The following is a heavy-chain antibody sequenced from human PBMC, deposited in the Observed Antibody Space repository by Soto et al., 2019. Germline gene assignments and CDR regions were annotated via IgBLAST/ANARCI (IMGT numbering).Heavy chain of an antibody. CDR3: ARGITMILVVQGDAPDKYYFDS. CDR2: INHSGST. D-gene: IGHD3-22*01. J-gene: IGHJ4*02. CDR1: GGSFSGHY. V-gene: IGHV4-34*01. Sequence: SETLSLTCAVYGGSFSGHYWSWIRQSPGKGLEWIGEINHSGSTNQNPSLKSRVTISVDTSKNQFSLKLRSVTAADTAVYYCARGITMILVVQGDAPDKYYFDSWGQGTQVTVSS.